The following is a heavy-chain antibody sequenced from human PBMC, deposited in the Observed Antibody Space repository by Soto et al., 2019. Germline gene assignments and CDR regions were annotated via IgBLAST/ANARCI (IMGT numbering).Heavy chain of an antibody. J-gene: IGHJ4*02. V-gene: IGHV1-18*01. Sequence: ASVKVSCKASGYTFTSYGISWVQQAPGQGLEWMGWISAYNGNTNYAQKLQGRVTMTTDTSTSTAYMELRSLRSDDTAVYYCARGSRYCSSTSCYAFDYWGQGTLVTVSS. D-gene: IGHD2-2*01. CDR3: ARGSRYCSSTSCYAFDY. CDR2: ISAYNGNT. CDR1: GYTFTSYG.